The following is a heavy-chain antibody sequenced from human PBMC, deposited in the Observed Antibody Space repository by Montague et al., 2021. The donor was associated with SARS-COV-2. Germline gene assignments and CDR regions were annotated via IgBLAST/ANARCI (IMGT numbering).Heavy chain of an antibody. J-gene: IGHJ5*02. CDR2: IYTSGTT. V-gene: IGHV4-4*07. Sequence: SETLSLTCTVSGGSISSYYWSWIRQPAGKGLEWIGRIYTSGTTNYNPSLKSRVTMSVDTSKNQFSLKLSSVTAADTAVYYCARDAYYFGPGRENHGAFDPWGRGILVTVSS. D-gene: IGHD2/OR15-2a*01. CDR3: ARDAYYFGPGRENHGAFDP. CDR1: GGSISSYY.